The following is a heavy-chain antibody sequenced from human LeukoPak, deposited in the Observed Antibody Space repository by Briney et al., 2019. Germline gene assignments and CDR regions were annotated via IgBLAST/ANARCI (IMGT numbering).Heavy chain of an antibody. D-gene: IGHD3-10*01. CDR2: INHSGST. Sequence: SETLSLTCAVYGGSFSGYYWSWIRQPPGKGLEWIGEINHSGSTNYNPSLKSRVTISVDTSKNQFSLKLSSVTAADTAVYYCAGGRLWFEKNNWFAPWGQGTLVTVSS. J-gene: IGHJ5*02. CDR1: GGSFSGYY. CDR3: AGGRLWFEKNNWFAP. V-gene: IGHV4-34*01.